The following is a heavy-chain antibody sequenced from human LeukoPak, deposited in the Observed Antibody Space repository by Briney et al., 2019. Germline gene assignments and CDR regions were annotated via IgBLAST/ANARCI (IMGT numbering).Heavy chain of an antibody. V-gene: IGHV3-30*18. J-gene: IGHJ6*02. CDR1: GFIFSSYG. CDR2: ISYDGSNK. CDR3: AKDYTSQLTYSLDV. Sequence: GGSLRLSCAASGFIFSSYGMHLVRQAPGKGLEWVAVISYDGSNKYYADSVRGRFTISRDNSKNTLYLQMNSLRAEDTAVYSCAKDYTSQLTYSLDVWGQGTTVTVSS. D-gene: IGHD2-2*01.